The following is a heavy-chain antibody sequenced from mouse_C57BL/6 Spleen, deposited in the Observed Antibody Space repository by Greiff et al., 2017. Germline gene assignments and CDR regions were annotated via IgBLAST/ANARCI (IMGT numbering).Heavy chain of an antibody. CDR3: ATLTEGAMDY. CDR2: IRNLAYSI. Sequence: EVKLLESGGGLVQPGGSLKLSCAASGFTFSDYGMAWVRQAPRKGPEWVAFIRNLAYSIYYADTVTGRFTLSRENAKNTLYLEMRSLRAEDAAMYYCATLTEGAMDYWGQGTSVTVSS. D-gene: IGHD1-1*01. J-gene: IGHJ4*01. CDR1: GFTFSDYG. V-gene: IGHV5-15*01.